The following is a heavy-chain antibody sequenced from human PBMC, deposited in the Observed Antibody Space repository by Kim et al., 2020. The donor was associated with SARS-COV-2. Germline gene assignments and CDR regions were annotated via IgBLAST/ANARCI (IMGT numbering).Heavy chain of an antibody. CDR2: TYYRSKWYN. J-gene: IGHJ6*02. V-gene: IGHV6-1*01. CDR3: AREAPAAPDSLPNRYYYYYGMDV. D-gene: IGHD1-26*01. Sequence: SQTLSLTCAISGDSVSSNSAAWNWIRQSPSRGLEWLGRTYYRSKWYNDYAVSVKSRITINPDTSKNQFSLQLNSVTPEDTAVYYCAREAPAAPDSLPNRYYYYYGMDVWGQGTTVTVSS. CDR1: GDSVSSNSAA.